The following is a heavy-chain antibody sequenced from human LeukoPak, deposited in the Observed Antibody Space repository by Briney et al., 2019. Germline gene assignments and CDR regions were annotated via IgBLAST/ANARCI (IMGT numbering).Heavy chain of an antibody. CDR3: ARGGTSCYNKSCWFDP. D-gene: IGHD2-2*02. CDR2: ISWNSGSI. V-gene: IGHV3-9*01. Sequence: GRSLRLSCAASGFTFDDYAMHWVRQAPGKGLEWVSGISWNSGSIGYADSVKGRFTISRDNAKNSLYLQMNSLRAEDTALYYCARGGTSCYNKSCWFDPWGQGTLVTVSS. CDR1: GFTFDDYA. J-gene: IGHJ5*02.